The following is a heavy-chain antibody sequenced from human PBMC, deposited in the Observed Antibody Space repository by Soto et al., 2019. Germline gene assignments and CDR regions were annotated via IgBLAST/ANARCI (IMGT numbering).Heavy chain of an antibody. V-gene: IGHV3-30*02. CDR1: GFTFSSYG. D-gene: IGHD3-22*01. CDR3: ATHYGSSGGLKANYFFDF. Sequence: PGGSLRLSCAASGFTFSSYGMHWVRQAPGKGLEWVAVIWYDGSKENYGDLVKGRFSISRDDSKSTLFLQMNSLRPEDTAIYYCATHYGSSGGLKANYFFDFWGQGTRVTVSS. CDR2: IWYDGSKE. J-gene: IGHJ4*02.